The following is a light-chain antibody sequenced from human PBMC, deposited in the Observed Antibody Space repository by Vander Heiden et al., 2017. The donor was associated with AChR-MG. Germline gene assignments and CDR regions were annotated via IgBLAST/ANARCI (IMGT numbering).Light chain of an antibody. V-gene: IGKV3-20*01. CDR3: QQYGSSPGWT. J-gene: IGKJ2*02. CDR2: GAS. Sequence: EIVLTPSPGTLSLPPGERATLSCRASQSVSSSYLAWYQQKPGQAPRLLIYGASSRATGIPDRFSGSGSGTDFTLTISRLEPEEFAVYYCQQYGSSPGWTFGQGTKLEIK. CDR1: QSVSSSY.